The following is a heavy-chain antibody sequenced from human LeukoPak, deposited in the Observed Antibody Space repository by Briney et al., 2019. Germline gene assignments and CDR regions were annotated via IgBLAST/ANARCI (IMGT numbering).Heavy chain of an antibody. CDR1: GYTFTRYY. J-gene: IGHJ4*02. D-gene: IGHD6-19*01. CDR2: INPRGGTT. Sequence: ASVKVSCKASGYTFTRYYMHWVRQAPGQGLEWMGIINPRGGTTSYAQKFQGRVTMTRDMSTSTVYMELSRLRSDDTAVYYCARGLALDYWGQGTLVTVSS. CDR3: ARGLALDY. V-gene: IGHV1-46*01.